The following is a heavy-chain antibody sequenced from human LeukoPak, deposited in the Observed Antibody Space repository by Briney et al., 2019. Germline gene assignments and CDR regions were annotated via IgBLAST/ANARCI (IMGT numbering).Heavy chain of an antibody. CDR3: ARHLDSGTSMDACDI. Sequence: PSETLSLTCTVSGDSISSGDYYWSWIRQPAGKGLEWIGRIYTSGSTNYNPSLKSRVTISVDTSKNQFSLKLSSVTAADTAVYYCARHLDSGTSMDACDIWGQGTMVSVSS. J-gene: IGHJ3*02. CDR2: IYTSGST. V-gene: IGHV4-61*02. D-gene: IGHD1-26*01. CDR1: GDSISSGDYY.